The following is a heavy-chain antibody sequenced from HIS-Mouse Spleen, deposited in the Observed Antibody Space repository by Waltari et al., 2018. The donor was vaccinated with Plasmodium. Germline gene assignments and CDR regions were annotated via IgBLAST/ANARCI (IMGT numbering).Heavy chain of an antibody. Sequence: QVQLQESGPGLVKPSETLSLTCTVPGGSISRYYWRWIRQPPGKGLEWIGYIYYSGSTNYNPSLKSRVTISVDTSKNQFSLKLSSVTAADTAVYYCARGYDFWSGYSPYFDYWGQGTLVTVSS. CDR3: ARGYDFWSGYSPYFDY. D-gene: IGHD3-3*01. CDR2: IYYSGST. J-gene: IGHJ4*02. CDR1: GGSISRYY. V-gene: IGHV4-59*01.